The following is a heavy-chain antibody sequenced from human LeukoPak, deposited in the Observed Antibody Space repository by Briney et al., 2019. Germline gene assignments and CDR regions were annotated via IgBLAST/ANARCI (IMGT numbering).Heavy chain of an antibody. CDR1: GYTFTLYG. V-gene: IGHV1-18*01. CDR2: ISASNGNR. Sequence: ASVKVSCKASGYTFTLYGISWVRQAPGQGLEWMGWISASNGNRNYAQKLQGRVTMTTDTSTSTAYMELRTLRSDDTAVYYCARVVLSGLLEHYYQYHMDVWGKGTTVTISS. J-gene: IGHJ6*03. D-gene: IGHD2-21*01. CDR3: ARVVLSGLLEHYYQYHMDV.